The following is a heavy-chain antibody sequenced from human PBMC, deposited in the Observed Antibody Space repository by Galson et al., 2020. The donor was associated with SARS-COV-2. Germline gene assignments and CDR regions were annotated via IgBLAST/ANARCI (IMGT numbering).Heavy chain of an antibody. CDR1: GLRFESYW. J-gene: IGHJ6*03. CDR3: PRDTWSIKQWLMRPHYMAG. V-gene: IGHV3-7*01. D-gene: IGHD6-19*01. CDR2: IDQNGSEK. Sequence: GESLKISCAAPGLRFESYWMSWVRQAPGKGLEWVANIDQNGSEKYYVDSVKGRFTISRDNAQNSLYLHMNSLRAEDTAVYYCPRDTWSIKQWLMRPHYMAGWGKGTTVTISS.